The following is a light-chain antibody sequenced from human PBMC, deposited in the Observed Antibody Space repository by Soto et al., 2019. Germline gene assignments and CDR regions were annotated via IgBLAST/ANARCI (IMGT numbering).Light chain of an antibody. CDR2: GAS. J-gene: IGKJ2*01. Sequence: EIVMTQSPATLSVSPGARATLSCRASQSVSSNLAWYQQKPGQTPRLLIYGASTRATGIPARFSGSGSGTEFTLTISSLQSEDFAVYYCQQYNNWPGFGQGTKLEIK. V-gene: IGKV3-15*01. CDR1: QSVSSN. CDR3: QQYNNWPG.